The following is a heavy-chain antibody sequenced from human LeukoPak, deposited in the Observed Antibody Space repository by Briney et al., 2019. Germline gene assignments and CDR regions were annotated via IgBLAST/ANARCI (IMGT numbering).Heavy chain of an antibody. J-gene: IGHJ4*02. V-gene: IGHV4-34*01. CDR1: GGSFSGCY. D-gene: IGHD1/OR15-1a*01. CDR3: ARYNWNIDY. CDR2: INHSGST. Sequence: SETLSLTCAVYGGSFSGCYWSWIRQPPGKGLEWIGEINHSGSTNYNPSLKSRVTISVDTSKNQFSLKLSSVTAADTAVYYCARYNWNIDYWGQGTLVTVSS.